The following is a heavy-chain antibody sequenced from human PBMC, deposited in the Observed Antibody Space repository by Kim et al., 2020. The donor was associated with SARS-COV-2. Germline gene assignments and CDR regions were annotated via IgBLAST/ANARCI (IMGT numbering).Heavy chain of an antibody. CDR1: GGSISSYY. CDR2: IYTSGST. J-gene: IGHJ4*02. Sequence: SETLSLTCTVSGGSISSYYWSWIRQPAGKGLEWIGRIYTSGSTNYNPSLKSRVTMSVDTSKNQFSLKLSSVTAADTAVYYCARELNRNYDFWSGYHDYWGQGTLVTVSS. CDR3: ARELNRNYDFWSGYHDY. V-gene: IGHV4-4*07. D-gene: IGHD3-3*01.